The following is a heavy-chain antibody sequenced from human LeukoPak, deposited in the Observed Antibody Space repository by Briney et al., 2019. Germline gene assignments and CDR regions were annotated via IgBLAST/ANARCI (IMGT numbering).Heavy chain of an antibody. CDR3: AREDDDWGPNTLDV. D-gene: IGHD7-27*01. Sequence: GGSLRLSCAASGFNFDHYWMTWVRQAPGKGLEWVANIKQDGSEKVYLDSMKGRFTISRDNAQDSLYLQMDSLRDEDTAVYYCAREDDDWGPNTLDVWGQGTVVTVSS. J-gene: IGHJ3*01. CDR2: IKQDGSEK. CDR1: GFNFDHYW. V-gene: IGHV3-7*01.